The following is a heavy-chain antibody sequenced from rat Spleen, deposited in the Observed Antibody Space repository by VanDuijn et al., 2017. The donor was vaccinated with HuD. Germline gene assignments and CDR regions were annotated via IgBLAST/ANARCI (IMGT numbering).Heavy chain of an antibody. D-gene: IGHD1-10*01. CDR3: AREGNSGVMDV. CDR2: IWTGGST. V-gene: IGHV2-30*01. Sequence: QVQLKESGPGLVQPSQTLSLTCTVSGFSLTSYNVHWVRQPTGKGLEWMGVIWTGGSTDYNSALKSRLSISRDTSKSKVYLKMNRRQAEDVATYYCAREGNSGVMDVWGQGTSVAVSS. CDR1: GFSLTSYN. J-gene: IGHJ4*01.